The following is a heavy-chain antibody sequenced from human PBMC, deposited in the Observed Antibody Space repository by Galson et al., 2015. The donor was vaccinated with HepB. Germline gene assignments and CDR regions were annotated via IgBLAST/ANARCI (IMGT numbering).Heavy chain of an antibody. J-gene: IGHJ6*02. CDR2: IIPIFGTA. Sequence: SVKVSCKASGGTFINYAISWVRQAPGQGLEWMGGIIPIFGTAKSAQIFQGRVTITADESTTTAYMELSSLRSQDTAVYYCARAYCGGDCYSGNSINYYYYGMDDWGQGTTVTVSS. V-gene: IGHV1-69*13. CDR1: GGTFINYA. D-gene: IGHD2-21*02. CDR3: ARAYCGGDCYSGNSINYYYYGMDD.